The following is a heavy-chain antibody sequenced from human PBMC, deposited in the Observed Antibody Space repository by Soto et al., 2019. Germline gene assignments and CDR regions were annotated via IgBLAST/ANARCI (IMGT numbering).Heavy chain of an antibody. D-gene: IGHD3-22*01. CDR2: ISSGGSTI. V-gene: IGHV3-48*03. CDR1: GFTFSSYE. CDR3: ARGGSTLIAETVFQY. Sequence: XGSLRLSCAASGFTFSSYEMNWVRQSPGKGLEWVSYISSGGSTIYYADSVKGRITISRDNARNSLYLQMNSLRAEDTAVYYCARGGSTLIAETVFQYWGQATLVTV. J-gene: IGHJ4*02.